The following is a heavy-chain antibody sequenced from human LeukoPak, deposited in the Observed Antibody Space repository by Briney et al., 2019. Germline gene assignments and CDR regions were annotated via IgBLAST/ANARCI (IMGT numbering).Heavy chain of an antibody. CDR3: ARDWNRYAY. D-gene: IGHD1-1*01. V-gene: IGHV4-39*07. Sequence: WVRQAPGKGLEWIGSIYYSGSTYYNPSLKSRVTISVDTSKCQFSLYMDSVTAADTAVYYCARDWNRYAYWGQGTLVTVSS. J-gene: IGHJ4*02. CDR2: IYYSGST.